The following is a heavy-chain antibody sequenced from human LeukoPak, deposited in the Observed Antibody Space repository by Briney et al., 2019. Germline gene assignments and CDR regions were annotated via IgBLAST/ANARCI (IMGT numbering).Heavy chain of an antibody. Sequence: SETLSLTCTVSGGSISSYYWSWIRQPAGKGLEWIGRIYTSGSTNYNPSLKSRVTMSVDTSKNQFFLKLSSVTAADTAVYYCAGEHYDFWSGYLDYWGQGTLVTVSS. CDR2: IYTSGST. J-gene: IGHJ4*02. D-gene: IGHD3-3*01. CDR3: AGEHYDFWSGYLDY. V-gene: IGHV4-4*07. CDR1: GGSISSYY.